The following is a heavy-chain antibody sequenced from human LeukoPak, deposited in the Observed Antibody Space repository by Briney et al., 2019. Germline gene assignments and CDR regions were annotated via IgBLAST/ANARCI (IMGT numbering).Heavy chain of an antibody. CDR2: ISFHGTDS. CDR3: ARDPGYRGESGWFDP. CDR1: GFTFISYA. D-gene: IGHD5-18*01. V-gene: IGHV3-30*04. J-gene: IGHJ5*02. Sequence: GGSLRLSCAASGFTFISYAIHWVRQAPGKGLEWVAVISFHGTDSFYADSVKGRFTISRDNSKNTLYLQMSSLRADDTAVYYCARDPGYRGESGWFDPWGQGTLVTVSS.